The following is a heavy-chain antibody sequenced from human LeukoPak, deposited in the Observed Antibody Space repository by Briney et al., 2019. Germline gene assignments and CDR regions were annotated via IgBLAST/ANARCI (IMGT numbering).Heavy chain of an antibody. J-gene: IGHJ4*02. D-gene: IGHD3-10*01. CDR1: GFTFSSYA. Sequence: GGSLRLSCSASGFTFSSYAMHWVRQAPGKGLEYVSAISSNGGSTYYADSVKGRFTISRDNSKNTLYLQMSSLRAEDTAVYYCVKDPKAGDLDYGSGSYYIDYWGQGTLVTVSS. CDR3: VKDPKAGDLDYGSGSYYIDY. CDR2: ISSNGGST. V-gene: IGHV3-64D*06.